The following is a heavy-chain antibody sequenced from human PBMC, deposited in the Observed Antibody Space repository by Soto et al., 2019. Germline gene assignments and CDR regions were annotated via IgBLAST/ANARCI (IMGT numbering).Heavy chain of an antibody. CDR2: ISGSGGST. CDR3: AKGSETAIEFYFDY. CDR1: GFTFSMYA. J-gene: IGHJ4*02. D-gene: IGHD5-18*01. Sequence: PGGSLRLSCAASGFTFSMYAMNWVRQAPGKGLEWVSAISGSGGSTYYADSVKGRFTISRDNPKNTLYLQMNSLRAEDTAVYYCAKGSETAIEFYFDYWGQGTLVTVSS. V-gene: IGHV3-23*01.